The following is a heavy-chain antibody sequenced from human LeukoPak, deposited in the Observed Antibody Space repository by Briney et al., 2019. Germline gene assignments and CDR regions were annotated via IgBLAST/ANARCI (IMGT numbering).Heavy chain of an antibody. J-gene: IGHJ4*02. Sequence: SETLSLTCTVSGGSISSYYWSWIRQPPGKGLEWIGYVYYSGSTEYNPSLRSRVTISLEMSKHQFSLNVTSVTAADTAVYYCATNTGTVFDYWGQGALVTVSS. D-gene: IGHD7-27*01. CDR1: GGSISSYY. CDR3: ATNTGTVFDY. V-gene: IGHV4-59*01. CDR2: VYYSGST.